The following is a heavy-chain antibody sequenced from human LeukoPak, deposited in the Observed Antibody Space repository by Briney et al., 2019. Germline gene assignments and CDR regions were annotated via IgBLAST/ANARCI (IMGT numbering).Heavy chain of an antibody. D-gene: IGHD5-18*01. J-gene: IGHJ4*02. Sequence: GGSLRLSCAASGFTFRSYWMSWVRQAPGKGLEWVANIKEDGSEKCYLDSLKGRFSISRDNAKTSLFLQMNSLRAEDTAVYYCARGGAPEYSYGYHFDYWGQGTLVTVSS. CDR2: IKEDGSEK. CDR1: GFTFRSYW. CDR3: ARGGAPEYSYGYHFDY. V-gene: IGHV3-7*04.